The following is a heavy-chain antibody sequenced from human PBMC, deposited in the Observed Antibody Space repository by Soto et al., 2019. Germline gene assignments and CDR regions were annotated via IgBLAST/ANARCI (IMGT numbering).Heavy chain of an antibody. J-gene: IGHJ3*02. CDR3: ASTTPAHVDTAGGGAFDI. Sequence: ASVKVSCKASGYTFTSYGISWVRQAPGQGLEWMGWISAYNGNTNYAQKLQGRVTMTTDTSTSTAYMELRSLRSDDTAVYYCASTTPAHVDTAGGGAFDIGGKGKMVT. CDR1: GYTFTSYG. V-gene: IGHV1-18*01. D-gene: IGHD5-18*01. CDR2: ISAYNGNT.